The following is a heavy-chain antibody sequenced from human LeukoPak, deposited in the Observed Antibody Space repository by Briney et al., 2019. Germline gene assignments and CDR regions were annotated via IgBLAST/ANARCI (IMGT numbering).Heavy chain of an antibody. CDR1: GFTFSDPG. D-gene: IGHD4-17*01. CDR2: ISFDGSRR. V-gene: IGHV3-30*18. J-gene: IGHJ4*02. CDR3: AKEGTDYGDYPYFFDY. Sequence: GRSLRLSCAASGFTFSDPGMHWVRQAPGKGLEWVAIISFDGSRRFYADSVRGRFTVSRDNSKNTLFLQMDSLSADDTGVYYCAKEGTDYGDYPYFFDYWGQGTLVTVSS.